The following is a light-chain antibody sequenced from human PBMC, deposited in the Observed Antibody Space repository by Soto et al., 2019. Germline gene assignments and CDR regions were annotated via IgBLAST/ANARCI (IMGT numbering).Light chain of an antibody. Sequence: VWTQTPGTLSLSPGERATLSCRASQSVSSSYLAWYQQKPGQAPRLLIYGASSRATGIPDRFSGSGSGTDFTLTISRLEPEDFVVYYCQQYGYSPITFGQGTRLEIK. CDR2: GAS. V-gene: IGKV3-20*01. J-gene: IGKJ5*01. CDR3: QQYGYSPIT. CDR1: QSVSSSY.